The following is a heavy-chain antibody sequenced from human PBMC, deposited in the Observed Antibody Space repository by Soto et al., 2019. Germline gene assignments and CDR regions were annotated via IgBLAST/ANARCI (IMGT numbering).Heavy chain of an antibody. Sequence: QVQLVESGGGVVQPGRSLRLSCAASGFTVSSYDMHWVRQAPGKGLEWVAVITYVGRNKYYADSVKARFTISRDNSKNTLYLQMSSLRAEDTAVYYCARDREGGCLGISNYCDYWGQGTLVTVAS. D-gene: IGHD1-1*01. CDR3: ARDREGGCLGISNYCDY. V-gene: IGHV3-30*04. CDR1: GFTVSSYD. J-gene: IGHJ4*02. CDR2: ITYVGRNK.